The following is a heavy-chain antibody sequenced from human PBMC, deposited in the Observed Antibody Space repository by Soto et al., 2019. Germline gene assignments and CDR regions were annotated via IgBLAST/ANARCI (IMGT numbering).Heavy chain of an antibody. CDR2: INHSGST. V-gene: IGHV4-34*01. D-gene: IGHD4-4*01. CDR1: GGSFSGYY. Sequence: SETLSLTCAVYGGSFSGYYWSWIRQPPGKGLEWIGEINHSGSTNYNPSLKSRVTISVDTSKNQFSLKLSSVTAADTAVYYCARGGGRNYSNYANYYYYYYMDVWGKGTTVTVSS. J-gene: IGHJ6*03. CDR3: ARGGGRNYSNYANYYYYYYMDV.